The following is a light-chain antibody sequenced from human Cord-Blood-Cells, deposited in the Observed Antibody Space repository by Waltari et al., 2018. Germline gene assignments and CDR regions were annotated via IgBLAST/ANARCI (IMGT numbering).Light chain of an antibody. CDR3: SSYTSSSTVV. Sequence: QSALTQPASVSGSPGQSITISCTGTSSDVGGYNYVPWYQQHQGKAPKLMIYDVSKRPSGVSNRFSGSKSGNTASLTISGLQAEDEADYYCSSYTSSSTVVFGGGTKLTVL. J-gene: IGLJ2*01. V-gene: IGLV2-14*01. CDR2: DVS. CDR1: SSDVGGYNY.